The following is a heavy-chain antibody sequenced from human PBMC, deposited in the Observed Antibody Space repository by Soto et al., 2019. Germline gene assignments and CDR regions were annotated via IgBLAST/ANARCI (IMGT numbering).Heavy chain of an antibody. CDR1: GFTFSSYA. CDR2: ISYDGSNK. CDR3: AYDSSGYYYEEVQYYYYGMDV. J-gene: IGHJ6*02. V-gene: IGHV3-30-3*01. D-gene: IGHD3-22*01. Sequence: GGSLRLSCASSGFTFSSYAMHWVRQAPGKGLEWVAVISYDGSNKYYADSVKGRFTISRDNSKNTLYLQMNSLRAEDTAVYYCAYDSSGYYYEEVQYYYYGMDVWGQGTTVTVSS.